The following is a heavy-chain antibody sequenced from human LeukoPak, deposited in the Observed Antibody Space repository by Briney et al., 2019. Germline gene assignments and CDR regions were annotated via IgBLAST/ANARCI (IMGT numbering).Heavy chain of an antibody. CDR1: GYTFTGYY. D-gene: IGHD4-11*01. Sequence: GASVKVSCKASGYTFTGYYMHWVRQAPGQGLEWMGRINPNTGSTNYAQRFQGRVTLTRDNYTDTAHMELKRLRSDDTAMYYCARGEDSANWGQGTLVIVSS. CDR2: INPNTGST. V-gene: IGHV1-2*06. CDR3: ARGEDSAN. J-gene: IGHJ4*02.